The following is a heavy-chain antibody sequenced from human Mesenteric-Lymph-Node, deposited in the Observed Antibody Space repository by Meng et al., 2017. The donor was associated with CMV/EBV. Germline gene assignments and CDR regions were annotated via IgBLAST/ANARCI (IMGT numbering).Heavy chain of an antibody. J-gene: IGHJ4*02. CDR2: IIPIFGTA. CDR3: ARQARYYDAYYFDY. CDR1: GGTFSSYA. Sequence: ASGGTFSSYAISWVRQAPGQGLEWMGGIIPIFGTANYAQKLQGRVTITADESTSTAYMELSSLRSEDTAVYYCARQARYYDAYYFDYWGQGTLVTVSS. D-gene: IGHD3-3*01. V-gene: IGHV1-69*01.